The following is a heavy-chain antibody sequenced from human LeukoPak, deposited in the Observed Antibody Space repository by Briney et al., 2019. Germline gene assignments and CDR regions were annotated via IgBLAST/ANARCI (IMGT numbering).Heavy chain of an antibody. CDR3: AREPGIAAAGPTAYFDY. CDR2: IIPIFGTA. CDR1: GGTFSSYA. J-gene: IGHJ4*02. V-gene: IGHV1-69*13. Sequence: ASVTLSCKASGGTFSSYAISWVRQAPGQGLEWMGGIIPIFGTANYAQKFQGRVTITADESTSTAYMELSSLRSEDTAVYYCAREPGIAAAGPTAYFDYWGQGTVDAVSS. D-gene: IGHD6-13*01.